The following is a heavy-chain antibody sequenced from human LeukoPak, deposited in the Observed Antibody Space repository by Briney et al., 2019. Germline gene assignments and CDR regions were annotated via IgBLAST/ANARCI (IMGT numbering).Heavy chain of an antibody. CDR3: ARDRPPSDYYDSSGPDY. J-gene: IGHJ4*02. Sequence: ASVKVSCTASGYTFTIYGISWVRQAPGQGLEWMGWISAYNGNTNYAQKLQGRVTMTTDTSTSTAYMELRSLRSDDTAVYYCARDRPPSDYYDSSGPDYWGQGTLVTVSS. CDR2: ISAYNGNT. V-gene: IGHV1-18*01. CDR1: GYTFTIYG. D-gene: IGHD3-22*01.